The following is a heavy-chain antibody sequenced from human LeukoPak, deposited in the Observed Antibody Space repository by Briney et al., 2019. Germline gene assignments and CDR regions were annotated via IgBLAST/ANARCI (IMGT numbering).Heavy chain of an antibody. CDR3: ARDAIQLWFPYYYDMDV. CDR1: GLTFSSFA. J-gene: IGHJ6*03. Sequence: PGGSLSLSSAVSGLTFSSFAMQGVRHAPARGLEYVSAIRSNGGSTYYANFVKGRFTISRDNSKNTLYLQMGSLRAEDMAVYYCARDAIQLWFPYYYDMDVGGKGPRVTVSS. V-gene: IGHV3-64*01. D-gene: IGHD5-18*01. CDR2: IRSNGGST.